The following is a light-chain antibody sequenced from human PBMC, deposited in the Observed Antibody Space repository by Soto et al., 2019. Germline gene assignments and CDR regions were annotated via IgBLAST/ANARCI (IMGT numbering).Light chain of an antibody. J-gene: IGKJ1*01. Sequence: EIVLTQSPGTLSLSPGERATLSCRASQSVGSNYLVWYQQKPGQAPRLLIYGTSTRATGIPDRFSGSGSGTDFTLTISRLEPEDFAVYYCQQFDTSPRTFGQGTRVEIQ. CDR1: QSVGSNY. CDR2: GTS. CDR3: QQFDTSPRT. V-gene: IGKV3-20*01.